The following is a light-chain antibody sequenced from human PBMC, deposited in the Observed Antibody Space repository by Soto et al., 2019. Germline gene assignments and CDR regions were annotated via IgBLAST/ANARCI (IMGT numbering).Light chain of an antibody. CDR2: AAS. V-gene: IGKV1-39*01. CDR1: QSISRC. CDR3: QQNYSTTWT. J-gene: IGKJ1*01. Sequence: DLQMTHSPSSLSASVGDRLTITRRASQSISRCLNWYQQKPGKAPKXXIYAASSLPSGVPSRFSGSGSGTDFTLTISSLKHEDFATYYCQQNYSTTWTFGQGTKVDIK.